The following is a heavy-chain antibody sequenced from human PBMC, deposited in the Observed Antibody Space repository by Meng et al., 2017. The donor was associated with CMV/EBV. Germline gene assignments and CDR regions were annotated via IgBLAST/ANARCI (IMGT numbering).Heavy chain of an antibody. CDR2: ISYDGSNK. V-gene: IGHV3-30-3*01. J-gene: IGHJ3*02. Sequence: VQVVESGGGVVQPGRSLRLSYAVYGVTLRSDAIQRVRQAPGKGVGWVAVISYDGSNKYYADSVKGRFTISRDNSKNTLYLQMNSLRAEDTAVYYCAGDYGDYLLPVGAFNIWGQGTMVTGSS. D-gene: IGHD4-17*01. CDR3: AGDYGDYLLPVGAFNI. CDR1: GVTLRSDA.